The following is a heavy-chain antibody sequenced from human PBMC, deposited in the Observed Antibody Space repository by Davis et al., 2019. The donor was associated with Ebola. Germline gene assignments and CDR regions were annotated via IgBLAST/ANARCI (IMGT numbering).Heavy chain of an antibody. CDR1: GFTFSSYG. V-gene: IGHV3-33*01. Sequence: GESLKISCAASGFTFSSYGMHWVRQAPGKGLEWVAVIWYDGSNKYYADSVKGRFTISRDNSKNTLYLQMNSLRAEDTAVYYCARDGTGYDFWSGYRYYYYGMDVWGQGTTVTVSS. CDR3: ARDGTGYDFWSGYRYYYYGMDV. CDR2: IWYDGSNK. D-gene: IGHD3-3*01. J-gene: IGHJ6*02.